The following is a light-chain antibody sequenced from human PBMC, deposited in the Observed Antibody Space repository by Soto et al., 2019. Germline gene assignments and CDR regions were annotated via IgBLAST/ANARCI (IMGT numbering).Light chain of an antibody. Sequence: EIVLTQSPGTLSLSPGGRATLSCRASQSISDTLAWYQQKPGQAPRLLIYGASTRATGIPARFSGSGSGTEFTLTISSLQSEDFAVYYCQQYNNWPPWTFGQGTKVDI. CDR2: GAS. CDR1: QSISDT. CDR3: QQYNNWPPWT. V-gene: IGKV3-15*01. J-gene: IGKJ1*01.